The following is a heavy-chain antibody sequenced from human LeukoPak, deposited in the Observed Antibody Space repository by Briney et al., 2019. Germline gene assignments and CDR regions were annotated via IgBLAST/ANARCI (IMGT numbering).Heavy chain of an antibody. CDR3: ASYGDYGWFDP. CDR2: INHSGST. CDR1: GGSFSGYY. D-gene: IGHD4-17*01. J-gene: IGHJ5*02. Sequence: PLETLSLTCAVYGGSFSGYYWSWIRQPPRKGLEWIGEINHSGSTNYNPSLKSRVTISVDTSKNQFSLKLSSVTAADTAVYYCASYGDYGWFDPWGQGTLVTVSS. V-gene: IGHV4-34*01.